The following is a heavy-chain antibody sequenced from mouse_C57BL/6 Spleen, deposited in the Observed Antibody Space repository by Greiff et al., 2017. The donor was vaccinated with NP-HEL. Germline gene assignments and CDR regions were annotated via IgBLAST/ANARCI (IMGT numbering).Heavy chain of an antibody. CDR1: GYTFTDYY. V-gene: IGHV1-26*01. J-gene: IGHJ2*01. Sequence: VQLQQSGPELVKPGASVKISCKASGYTFTDYYMNWVKQSHGKSLEWIGDINPNNGGTSYNQKFKGKATLTVDKSSSTAYMELRSLTSEDSAVYYCARGYYYGSSYDYWGKGTTLTVSS. CDR2: INPNNGGT. D-gene: IGHD1-1*01. CDR3: ARGYYYGSSYDY.